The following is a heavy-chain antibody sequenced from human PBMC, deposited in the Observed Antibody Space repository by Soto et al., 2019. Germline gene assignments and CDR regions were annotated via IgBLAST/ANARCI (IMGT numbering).Heavy chain of an antibody. CDR3: SGSYCSSSNFYRYYYYGMDV. D-gene: IGHD2-2*01. V-gene: IGHV4-39*01. J-gene: IGHJ6*02. CDR2: IYYTGST. Sequence: PSETLSLTCTVSGGSISSSNYYWVWIRQPPGKGLEWIGSIYYTGSTYNNPSLKSRVSISEDTSKNQFSLRLGSVTAADTAVYYSSGSYCSSSNFYRYYYYGMDVWGQGTTVTVSS. CDR1: GGSISSSNYY.